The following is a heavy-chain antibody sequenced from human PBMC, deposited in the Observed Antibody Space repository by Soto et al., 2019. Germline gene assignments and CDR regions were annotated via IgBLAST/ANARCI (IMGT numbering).Heavy chain of an antibody. CDR2: INHSGST. Sequence: QVQLQQWGAGLLKPSETLSLTCAVYGGSFSGYYWSWIRQPPGKGLEWIGEINHSGSTNYNPSLKSRVTISVDTSKNQFSLKLSSATAADTAVYYCARGLRRIQHDYWGQGTLVTVSS. CDR3: ARGLRRIQHDY. V-gene: IGHV4-34*01. J-gene: IGHJ4*02. CDR1: GGSFSGYY. D-gene: IGHD5-18*01.